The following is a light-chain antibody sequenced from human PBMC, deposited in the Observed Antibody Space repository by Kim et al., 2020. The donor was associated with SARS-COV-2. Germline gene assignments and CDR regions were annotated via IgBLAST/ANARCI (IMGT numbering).Light chain of an antibody. J-gene: IGKJ5*01. CDR2: GTS. V-gene: IGKV3-20*01. Sequence: PVERPTLSCRASQSVSSNHLAWYQQRLGQAPRLLVYGTSNRATGIPDRFSGSGSGTDFTLTVSRLEPEDSAVYYCQQYGTSPPITFGQGTRLEIK. CDR3: QQYGTSPPIT. CDR1: QSVSSNH.